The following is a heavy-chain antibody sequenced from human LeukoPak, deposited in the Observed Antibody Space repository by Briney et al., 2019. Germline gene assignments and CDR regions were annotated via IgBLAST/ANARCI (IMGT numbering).Heavy chain of an antibody. V-gene: IGHV3-23*01. D-gene: IGHD6-13*01. CDR3: AKDHFQKGLVRYYFDY. CDR1: GFTFSSYA. Sequence: GGSLRLSCAASGFTFSSYAMSWVRQAPGKGLEWVSAISGSGGSTYHADSVKGRFTISRDNSKNTLYLQMNSLRAEDTAVYYCAKDHFQKGLVRYYFDYWGQGTLVTVSS. J-gene: IGHJ4*02. CDR2: ISGSGGST.